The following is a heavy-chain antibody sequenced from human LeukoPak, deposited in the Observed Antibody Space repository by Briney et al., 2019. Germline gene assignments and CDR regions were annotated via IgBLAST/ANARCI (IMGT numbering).Heavy chain of an antibody. Sequence: SETLSLTCTVSGGSISNYCWSWIRQPPGKGLEWIGYIYYSGNTDYNPSLKSRVTISVDTSKNQFSLKLSSVTAADTAMYYCAGDLGAVAGDNYAFDIWGQGTMDTVSS. D-gene: IGHD6-19*01. CDR3: AGDLGAVAGDNYAFDI. CDR1: GGSISNYC. V-gene: IGHV4-59*01. CDR2: IYYSGNT. J-gene: IGHJ3*02.